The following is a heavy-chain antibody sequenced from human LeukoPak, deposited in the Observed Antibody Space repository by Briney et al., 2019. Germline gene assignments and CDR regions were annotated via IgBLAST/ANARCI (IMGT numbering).Heavy chain of an antibody. V-gene: IGHV3-30-3*01. D-gene: IGHD6-13*01. CDR3: AKDQAAGALLDYYYYYGMDV. CDR2: ISYDGSNK. J-gene: IGHJ6*02. CDR1: GFTFSSYA. Sequence: GGSLRLSCAASGFTFSSYAMHWVRQAPGKGMEWVAVISYDGSNKYYADSVKGRFTISRDNSKNTLYLQMNSLRAEDTAVYYCAKDQAAGALLDYYYYYGMDVWGQGTTVTVSS.